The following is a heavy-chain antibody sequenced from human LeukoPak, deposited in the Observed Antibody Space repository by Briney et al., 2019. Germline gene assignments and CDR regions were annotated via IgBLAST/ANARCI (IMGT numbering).Heavy chain of an antibody. CDR1: GFTFSSYA. D-gene: IGHD3-10*01. J-gene: IGHJ3*02. Sequence: GGSLRLSCAASGFTFSSYAMSWVRQAPGKGLEWVSAISGSGGSTYYADSVKGRFTISRDNSKNTLYLQMNSLRAEDTAVYYCAKGHGGMVRGVIMVAFDIWGQGTMVTVSS. CDR3: AKGHGGMVRGVIMVAFDI. CDR2: ISGSGGST. V-gene: IGHV3-23*01.